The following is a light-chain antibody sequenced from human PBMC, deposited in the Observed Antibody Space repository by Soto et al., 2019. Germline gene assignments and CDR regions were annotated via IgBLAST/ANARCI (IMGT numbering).Light chain of an antibody. CDR3: QQSYSTPPIT. Sequence: IQMTQSPSSMSASLVDRVIITCRASQGIRNELGWYQQKPGKAPKRLIYAASSLQSGVPSRFSGSGYGTDFTLTISSLQPEDFATYYCQQSYSTPPITFGQGTRLEI. V-gene: IGKV1-39*01. CDR1: QGIRNE. CDR2: AAS. J-gene: IGKJ5*01.